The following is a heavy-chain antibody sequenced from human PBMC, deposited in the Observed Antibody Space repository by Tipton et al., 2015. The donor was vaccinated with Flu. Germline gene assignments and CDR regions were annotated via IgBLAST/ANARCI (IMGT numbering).Heavy chain of an antibody. CDR3: ARGDCSSTSCLDY. CDR2: IYYSEST. CDR1: GGSISSYY. V-gene: IGHV4-59*01. Sequence: TLFLTCTVSGGSISSYYWSWIRQPPGKGLEWIGYIYYSESTNYNPSPKSRVTISVDTSKNQFSLELSSVTAADTAVYYCARGDCSSTSCLDYWGQGTLVTVSS. D-gene: IGHD2-2*01. J-gene: IGHJ4*02.